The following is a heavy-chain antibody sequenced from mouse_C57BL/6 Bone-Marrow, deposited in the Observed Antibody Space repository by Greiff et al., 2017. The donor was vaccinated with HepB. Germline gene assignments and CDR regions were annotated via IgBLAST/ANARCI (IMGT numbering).Heavy chain of an antibody. Sequence: QVQLQQSGAELVRPGASVTLSCKASGYTFTDYEMHWVKQTPVHGLEWIGAIDPETGGTAYNQKFKGKAILTADKSSSTAYMELRSLTSEDSAFYYCTIGDYYGSPLDYWGQGTTLTVSS. CDR2: IDPETGGT. CDR3: TIGDYYGSPLDY. J-gene: IGHJ2*01. D-gene: IGHD1-1*01. CDR1: GYTFTDYE. V-gene: IGHV1-15*01.